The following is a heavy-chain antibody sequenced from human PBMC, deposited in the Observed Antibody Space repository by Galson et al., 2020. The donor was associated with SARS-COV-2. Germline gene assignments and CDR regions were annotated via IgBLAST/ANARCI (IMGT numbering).Heavy chain of an antibody. J-gene: IGHJ4*02. Sequence: TGGSLRLSCAASGFTFSSYGMHWVRQAPGKGLEWVAVISYDGSNKYYADSVKGRFTISRDNSKNTLYLQMNSLRAEDTAVYYCAKVSGGPYYYGSGQFDYWGQGTLVTVSS. CDR3: AKVSGGPYYYGSGQFDY. V-gene: IGHV3-30*18. D-gene: IGHD3-10*01. CDR1: GFTFSSYG. CDR2: ISYDGSNK.